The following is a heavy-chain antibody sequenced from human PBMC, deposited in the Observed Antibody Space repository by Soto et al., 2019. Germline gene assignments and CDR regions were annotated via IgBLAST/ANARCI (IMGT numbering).Heavy chain of an antibody. D-gene: IGHD2-2*01. J-gene: IGHJ6*02. CDR3: AKQGTNTYRGMDV. CDR2: ISGSGGST. V-gene: IGHV3-23*01. CDR1: GFTFSSYA. Sequence: PGGSLRLSCAASGFTFSSYAMSWVRQAPGKGLEWVSAISGSGGSTYYADSVKGRFTISRDNSKNTLYLQMNSQRAEDTAVYYCAKQGTNTYRGMDVWGQGTTVTVSS.